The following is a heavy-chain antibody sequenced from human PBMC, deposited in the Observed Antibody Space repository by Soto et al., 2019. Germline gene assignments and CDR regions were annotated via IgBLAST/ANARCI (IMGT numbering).Heavy chain of an antibody. V-gene: IGHV3-30*18. J-gene: IGHJ4*02. D-gene: IGHD1-26*01. CDR1: GFSFSSYR. Sequence: QVHLEESGGGVVQPGRSLRLSCAASGFSFSSYRMHWVRQAPGKGLEWVAVISYDGSNAHYADYVKGRFTISRDNSKNTLSLQMNSLRAEDTAVYYCAKNGLHGDLLDYFEYWGQVTLVTVSS. CDR2: ISYDGSNA. CDR3: AKNGLHGDLLDYFEY.